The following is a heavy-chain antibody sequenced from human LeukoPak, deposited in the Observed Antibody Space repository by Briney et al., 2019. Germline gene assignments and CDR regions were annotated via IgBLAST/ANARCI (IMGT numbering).Heavy chain of an antibody. CDR2: ISAYNGNT. CDR1: GYTFTSYG. D-gene: IGHD6-19*01. J-gene: IGHJ6*03. CDR3: ARQWLVPYYYYMDV. V-gene: IGHV1-18*01. Sequence: ASVKVSCKASGYTFTSYGISWVRQAPGQGLEWMGWISAYNGNTNYAQKLQGRVTMTTDTSTSTAYMELRSLRPDDTAVYYCARQWLVPYYYYMDVWGKGTTVTVSS.